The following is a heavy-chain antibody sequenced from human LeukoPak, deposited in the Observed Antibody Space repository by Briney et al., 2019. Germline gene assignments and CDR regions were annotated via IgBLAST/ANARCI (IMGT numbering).Heavy chain of an antibody. CDR3: AKDAGIAARPWYFDS. Sequence: GGSLRLSCAASGFTFYDYGLHWVRQAPGKGLEWVSGMSYQRARFDSDSVKGRLTISRGNTKNLLYLLMDSLRPEDSALYYCAKDAGIAARPWYFDSWGQGTQVIVSS. J-gene: IGHJ4*02. CDR1: GFTFYDYG. V-gene: IGHV3-9*01. D-gene: IGHD6-6*01. CDR2: MSYQRARF.